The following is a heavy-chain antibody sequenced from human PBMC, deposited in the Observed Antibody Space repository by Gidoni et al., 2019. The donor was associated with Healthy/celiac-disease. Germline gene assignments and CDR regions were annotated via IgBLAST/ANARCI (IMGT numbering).Heavy chain of an antibody. CDR3: ALGGDYGFLRLGVDV. CDR1: GGTFSSYA. D-gene: IGHD3-3*01. V-gene: IGHV1-69*06. CDR2: SIPSFGTA. Sequence: QVQLGQSGAEVKKPGSSVKVSCKASGGTFSSYAISWVRQAPGQGLEWMGGSIPSFGTANYAQNFQGRVTITADKSTSTAYMELSSLVSEDTAVYYCALGGDYGFLRLGVDVWGQGTTVTVSS. J-gene: IGHJ6*02.